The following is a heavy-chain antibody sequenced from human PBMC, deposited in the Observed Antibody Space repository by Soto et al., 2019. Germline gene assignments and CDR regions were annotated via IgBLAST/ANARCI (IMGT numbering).Heavy chain of an antibody. CDR1: GGSLSSGTYY. J-gene: IGHJ4*02. Sequence: SETLSLTCTVSGGSLSSGTYYWSWIRQPPGRGLEWIGYIYHSGSSQSNPSLKSRVTISIDTSKNQFSLELRSVTAADTAVYYCARDLLDTTVDYYFDSWGPGRLVTVSS. D-gene: IGHD4-17*01. CDR3: ARDLLDTTVDYYFDS. V-gene: IGHV4-30-4*01. CDR2: IYHSGSS.